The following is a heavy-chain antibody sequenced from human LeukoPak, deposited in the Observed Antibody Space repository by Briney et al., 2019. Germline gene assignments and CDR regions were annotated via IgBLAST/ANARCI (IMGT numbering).Heavy chain of an antibody. Sequence: GGSLRLSCAASGFTFSSYAMHWVRRAPGKGLEYVSAISIHGGDTYYANSVKGRFTISRDNSKNTLYLQMGSLRAEDMAVYYCARVLRDASGYYDYWGQGTLVTVSS. D-gene: IGHD3-22*01. V-gene: IGHV3-64*01. CDR1: GFTFSSYA. J-gene: IGHJ4*02. CDR2: ISIHGGDT. CDR3: ARVLRDASGYYDY.